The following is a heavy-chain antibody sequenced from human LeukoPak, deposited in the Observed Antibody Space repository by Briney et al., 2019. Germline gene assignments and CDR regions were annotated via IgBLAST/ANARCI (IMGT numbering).Heavy chain of an antibody. D-gene: IGHD3-22*01. V-gene: IGHV1-18*01. CDR1: GYTFTSYG. CDR3: ARGLSYYYDSSGYHHFDY. J-gene: IGHJ4*02. CDR2: ISAYNGNT. Sequence: GASVKVSCKASGYTFTSYGISWVRQAPGQGLEWMGWISAYNGNTNYPQKLRGRVTMTTDTSTNTAYMELRSLRSDDTAVYYCARGLSYYYDSSGYHHFDYWGQGTLVTVSS.